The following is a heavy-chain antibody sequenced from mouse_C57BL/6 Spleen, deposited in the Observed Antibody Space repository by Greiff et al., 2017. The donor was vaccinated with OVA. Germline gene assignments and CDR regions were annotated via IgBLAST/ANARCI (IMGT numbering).Heavy chain of an antibody. CDR3: ARHFGSSSYYAMDY. V-gene: IGHV5-9*01. J-gene: IGHJ4*01. Sequence: EVKVVESGGGLVKPGGSLKLSCAASGFTFSSYTMSWVRQTPEKRLEWVATISGGGGNTYYPDSVKGRFTISRDNAKNTLYLQMSSLRSEDTALYYCARHFGSSSYYAMDYWGQGTSVTVSS. D-gene: IGHD1-1*01. CDR1: GFTFSSYT. CDR2: ISGGGGNT.